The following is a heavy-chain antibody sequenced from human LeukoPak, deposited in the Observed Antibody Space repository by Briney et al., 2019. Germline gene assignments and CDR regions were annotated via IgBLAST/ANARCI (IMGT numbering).Heavy chain of an antibody. V-gene: IGHV4-4*02. J-gene: IGHJ4*02. Sequence: SGTLSLTCAVSGGSISSTNWWTWVRQPPGKGLEWIGGIYHSGSTNYNPSLKSRVTMSADTSKNQFSLKLDSVTAADTAVYYCATVGFSSVEYWGQGTLVTVSS. CDR3: ATVGFSSVEY. CDR1: GGSISSTNW. D-gene: IGHD1-26*01. CDR2: IYHSGST.